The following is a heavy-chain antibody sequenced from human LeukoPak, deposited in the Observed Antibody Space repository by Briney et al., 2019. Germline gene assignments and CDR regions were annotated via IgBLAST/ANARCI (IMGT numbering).Heavy chain of an antibody. CDR3: ARSYYYDSSGWKIFDY. J-gene: IGHJ4*02. V-gene: IGHV1-2*02. CDR1: GYTFTGYY. Sequence: GASVKVSCKASGYTFTGYYMHWVRQAPGQGLEWMGWINPNSGGTNYAQKFQGRVTMTRDTSISTAYMELSRLRSDDTAVYYCARSYYYDSSGWKIFDYWGQGTLVTVSS. D-gene: IGHD3-22*01. CDR2: INPNSGGT.